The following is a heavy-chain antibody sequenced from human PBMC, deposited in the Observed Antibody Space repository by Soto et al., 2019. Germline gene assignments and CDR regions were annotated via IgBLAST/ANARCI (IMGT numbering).Heavy chain of an antibody. V-gene: IGHV3-9*01. Sequence: EVQLVESGGGLVQPGRSLKLSCAGFGFTFDDYTMHWVRQAPRKGLEWVSGISWNSGKLVYADSVKGRFTISRANARNTLYLQMNTLSAEDTALYYFAKGVRKDWNEMDVWGKGTKVTVSS. CDR2: ISWNSGKL. J-gene: IGHJ6*03. CDR1: GFTFDDYT. D-gene: IGHD1-1*01. CDR3: AKGVRKDWNEMDV.